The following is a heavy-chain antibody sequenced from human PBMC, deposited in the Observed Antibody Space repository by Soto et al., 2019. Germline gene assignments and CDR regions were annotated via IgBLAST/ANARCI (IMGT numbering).Heavy chain of an antibody. Sequence: PGESLKISCKGSGYSFTTYWIGWVRQMPGKGLECMGIIYPGDSDTRCSPSFQGQVTISADKSISTAYLQWSSLKASDTAMYYCAPSIIAARKRYDVFDFGGKGKMVPVSS. D-gene: IGHD6-13*01. CDR2: IYPGDSDT. CDR1: GYSFTTYW. V-gene: IGHV5-51*01. J-gene: IGHJ3*01. CDR3: APSIIAARKRYDVFDF.